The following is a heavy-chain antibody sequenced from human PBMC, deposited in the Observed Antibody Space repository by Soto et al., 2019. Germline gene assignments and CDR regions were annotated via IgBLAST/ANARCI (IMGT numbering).Heavy chain of an antibody. Sequence: QVQLVQSGAEVKKPGASVKVSCKASGYTFTSYGISWVRQAPGQGLERMGWISAYNGTTNYAQKLQGRVTMTTDTSASTAYMELRSLRSADTAVYYRAREVRSVMATPLPDIWGQGTMVTVSS. CDR1: GYTFTSYG. D-gene: IGHD2-21*01. V-gene: IGHV1-18*01. CDR3: AREVRSVMATPLPDI. CDR2: ISAYNGTT. J-gene: IGHJ3*02.